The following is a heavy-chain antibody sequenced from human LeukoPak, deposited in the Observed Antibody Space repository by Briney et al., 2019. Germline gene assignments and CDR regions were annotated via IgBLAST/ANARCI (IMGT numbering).Heavy chain of an antibody. J-gene: IGHJ5*02. CDR3: AGVQYYDFWSGQVWFDP. Sequence: SETLCLTCTVSGGSISSHSWSWVREPPGEGLGWSGYVYYSGSTNYNPSLKSRVTISVDTSKNQFSLKLSSVTAADTAVYYCAGVQYYDFWSGQVWFDPWGQGTLVTVSS. V-gene: IGHV4-59*11. CDR1: GGSISSHS. CDR2: VYYSGST. D-gene: IGHD3-3*01.